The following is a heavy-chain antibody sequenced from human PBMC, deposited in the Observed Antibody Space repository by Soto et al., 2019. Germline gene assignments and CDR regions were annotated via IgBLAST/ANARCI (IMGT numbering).Heavy chain of an antibody. CDR3: AREQGYGFGEPLDY. CDR2: ISGSGSST. Sequence: LCCAACRLSVNSSAVSLVFQNPGKGLEWVSAISGSGSSTYYTDSVKGRFTISRDNSKNTLYLQKNSLRAEDTAVYYCAREQGYGFGEPLDYWGQGTLVTVSS. CDR1: RLSVNSSA. J-gene: IGHJ4*02. V-gene: IGHV3-23*01. D-gene: IGHD3-10*01.